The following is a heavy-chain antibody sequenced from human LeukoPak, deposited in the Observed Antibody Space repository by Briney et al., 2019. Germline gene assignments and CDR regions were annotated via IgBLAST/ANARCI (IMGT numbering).Heavy chain of an antibody. D-gene: IGHD6-19*01. V-gene: IGHV1-46*01. CDR3: ARGRDSSGWYDNAAGY. CDR1: GYTFTSYY. J-gene: IGHJ4*02. Sequence: GASVKVSCKASGYTFTSYYMHWVRQAPGQGLEWVGIINPSGGSTSYAQKFQGRVTMTRDTSTSTVYMELSSLRSEDTAVYYCARGRDSSGWYDNAAGYWGQGTLVTVSS. CDR2: INPSGGST.